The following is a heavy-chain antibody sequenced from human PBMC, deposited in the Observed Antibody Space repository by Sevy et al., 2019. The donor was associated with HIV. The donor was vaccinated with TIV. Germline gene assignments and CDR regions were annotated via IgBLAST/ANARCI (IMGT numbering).Heavy chain of an antibody. J-gene: IGHJ4*02. CDR1: GYSFTSYW. Sequence: GESLKISCNGSGYSFTSYWIGWVRQMPGKGLEWMGIIYPGDSDTRYSPSFQGQVTISADKSISTAYLQWSSLKASDTAMYYCARQQSYYGSGSYWWGQGTLVTVSS. D-gene: IGHD3-10*01. CDR3: ARQQSYYGSGSYW. V-gene: IGHV5-51*01. CDR2: IYPGDSDT.